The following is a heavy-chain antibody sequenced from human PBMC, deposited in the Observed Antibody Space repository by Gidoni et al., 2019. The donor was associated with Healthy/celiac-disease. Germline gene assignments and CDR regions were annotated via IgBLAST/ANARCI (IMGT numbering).Heavy chain of an antibody. D-gene: IGHD6-13*01. CDR3: ARGRIAAAGTFGGDDY. CDR2: INHSGST. CDR1: GGSFSGYY. J-gene: IGHJ4*02. V-gene: IGHV4-34*01. Sequence: QVQLQQWGAGLLKPSETLSLTCAVYGGSFSGYYWSWIRQPPGKGLEWIGEINHSGSTNYNPSLKSRVTISVDTSKNQFSLKLSSVTAADTAVYYCARGRIAAAGTFGGDDYWGQGTLVTVSS.